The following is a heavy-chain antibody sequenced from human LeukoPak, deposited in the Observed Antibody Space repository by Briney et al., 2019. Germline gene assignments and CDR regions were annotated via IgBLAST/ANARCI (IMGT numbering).Heavy chain of an antibody. J-gene: IGHJ4*02. D-gene: IGHD4-23*01. V-gene: IGHV3-48*03. CDR3: AREHAGSRWDYFDY. CDR2: ITSSGSTI. Sequence: GGSLRLSCAASGFTFSSYEMNWVRQAPGKGLEWVSYITSSGSTIYYADSVKGRFTISRDNAKNSLYLQMNSLRAEDTAVYYCAREHAGSRWDYFDYWGQGTPVTVSS. CDR1: GFTFSSYE.